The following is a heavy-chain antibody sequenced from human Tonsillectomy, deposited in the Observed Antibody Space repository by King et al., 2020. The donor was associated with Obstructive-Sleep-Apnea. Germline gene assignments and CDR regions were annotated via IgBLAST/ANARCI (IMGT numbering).Heavy chain of an antibody. CDR3: ARGYCSGGSCVSYNWFDP. D-gene: IGHD2-15*01. V-gene: IGHV4-4*07. J-gene: IGHJ5*02. Sequence: VQLQESGPGLVKPSETLSLTCTVSGGSISSYYWSWIRQPAGKGLEWIGRIYTSGSTNYNPSLKSRVTMSVDTSKTQFSLKLSSVTAADTAVDYCARGYCSGGSCVSYNWFDPWGQGTLVTVSS. CDR1: GGSISSYY. CDR2: IYTSGST.